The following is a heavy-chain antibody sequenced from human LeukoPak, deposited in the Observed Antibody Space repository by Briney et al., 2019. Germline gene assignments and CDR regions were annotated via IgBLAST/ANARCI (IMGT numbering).Heavy chain of an antibody. Sequence: ASVKVSCKASGYTFTSYYMHWVRQAPGQGLEWMGIINPSGGSTSYAQKFQGRVTMTRDMSTSTVYMELSSLRSEDTAVYYCARPAYGDYVEGLSLDYWGQGTLVTVSS. CDR2: INPSGGST. V-gene: IGHV1-46*01. J-gene: IGHJ4*02. CDR3: ARPAYGDYVEGLSLDY. CDR1: GYTFTSYY. D-gene: IGHD4-17*01.